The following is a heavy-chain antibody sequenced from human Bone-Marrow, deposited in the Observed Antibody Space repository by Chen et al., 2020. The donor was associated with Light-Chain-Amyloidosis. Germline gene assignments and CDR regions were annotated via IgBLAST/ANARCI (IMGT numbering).Heavy chain of an antibody. D-gene: IGHD5-12*01. CDR1: GGSIRSDNYY. CDR2: IYISRHT. J-gene: IGHJ4*02. V-gene: IGHV4-61*02. CDR3: ARSYSGYFDY. Sequence: QVQLQESGPGLVKPSQTLSLTCTVSGGSIRSDNYYWSWIRQPAGKGLEWIGHIYISRHTNYNPSLKSRVTISLDTSKNQFSLNLSSVTAADTAVYYCARSYSGYFDYWGQGTQVTVSS.